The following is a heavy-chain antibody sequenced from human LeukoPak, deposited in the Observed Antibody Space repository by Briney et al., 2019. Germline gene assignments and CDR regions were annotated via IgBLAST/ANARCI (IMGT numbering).Heavy chain of an antibody. D-gene: IGHD1-26*01. CDR2: IIPIFGTA. CDR3: ARGSSGGSYRTQKNYFDY. V-gene: IGHV1-69*13. Sequence: GASVKVSCKASGYTFTSYYMHWVRQAPGQGLEWMGGIIPIFGTANYAQKFQGRVTITADESTSTAYMELSSLRSEDTAVYYCARGSSGGSYRTQKNYFDYWGQGTLVTVSS. J-gene: IGHJ4*02. CDR1: GYTFTSYY.